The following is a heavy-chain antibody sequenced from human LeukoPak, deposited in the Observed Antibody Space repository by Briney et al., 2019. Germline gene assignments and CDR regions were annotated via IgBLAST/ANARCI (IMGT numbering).Heavy chain of an antibody. D-gene: IGHD3-22*01. CDR1: GVSISSGSYY. Sequence: PSQTLSLTCTVSGVSISSGSYYWSWIRQPAGKGLEWIGRIYTSGSTNYNPSLKSRVTISVDTSKNQFSLKLSSVTAADTAVYYCARVYYDSSGYYRYDAFDIWGQGTMVTVSS. CDR3: ARVYYDSSGYYRYDAFDI. V-gene: IGHV4-61*02. CDR2: IYTSGST. J-gene: IGHJ3*02.